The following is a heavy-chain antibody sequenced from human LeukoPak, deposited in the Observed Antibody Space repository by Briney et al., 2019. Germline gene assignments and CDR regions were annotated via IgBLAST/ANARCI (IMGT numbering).Heavy chain of an antibody. V-gene: IGHV4-59*01. CDR2: IYYSGST. J-gene: IGHJ4*02. CDR1: GGSFSGYY. D-gene: IGHD3-22*01. CDR3: AREGDYYDSSGFDY. Sequence: SETLSLTCAVYGGSFSGYYWSWIRQPPGKGLEWIGYIYYSGSTSYNPSLKSRVTISVDTSKNQFSLKLSSVTAADTAVYYCAREGDYYDSSGFDYWGQGTLVTVSS.